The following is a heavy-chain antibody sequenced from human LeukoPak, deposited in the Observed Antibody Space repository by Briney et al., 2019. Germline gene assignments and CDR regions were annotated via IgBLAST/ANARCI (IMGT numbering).Heavy chain of an antibody. CDR2: INTNTGNP. V-gene: IGHV7-4-1*02. Sequence: ASVTVSCKASGYTFTSYAMNWVRQAPGQGLEWMGWINTNTGNPTYAQGFTGRFVLSLDTSVSTAYLQISSLKAEDTAVYYCARVYCSGGSCYSFRFDPWGQGTLVTVSS. CDR1: GYTFTSYA. CDR3: ARVYCSGGSCYSFRFDP. D-gene: IGHD2-15*01. J-gene: IGHJ5*02.